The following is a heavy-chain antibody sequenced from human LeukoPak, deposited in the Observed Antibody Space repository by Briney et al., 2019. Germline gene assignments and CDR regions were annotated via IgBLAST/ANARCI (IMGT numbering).Heavy chain of an antibody. CDR1: GGSISSYY. CDR3: ARDRGDYSWFDP. D-gene: IGHD4-17*01. V-gene: IGHV4-59*01. CDR2: IYYSGST. J-gene: IGHJ5*02. Sequence: SETLSLTCTVSGGSISSYYWSWIRQPPGKGLEWIGYIYYSGSTNYNPSLKSRVTISVDTSKNQFSLKLSSVTAADTAVYYCARDRGDYSWFDPWGQGTLATVSS.